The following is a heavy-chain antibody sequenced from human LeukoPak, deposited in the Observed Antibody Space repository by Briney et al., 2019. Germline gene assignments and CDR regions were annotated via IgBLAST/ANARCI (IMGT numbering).Heavy chain of an antibody. D-gene: IGHD3-22*01. CDR1: GGSISSSSYY. CDR3: ARQGGYYYDSSGYYRHIDY. J-gene: IGHJ4*02. V-gene: IGHV4-39*01. CDR2: IYYNGST. Sequence: SGTLSLTCTVSGGSISSSSYYWGWIRQPPGKGLEWIGSIYYNGSTYYNRSLKSRVTISVDTSKNHFSLKLSYVTAADTAVYYCARQGGYYYDSSGYYRHIDYWGQGTLVTVSS.